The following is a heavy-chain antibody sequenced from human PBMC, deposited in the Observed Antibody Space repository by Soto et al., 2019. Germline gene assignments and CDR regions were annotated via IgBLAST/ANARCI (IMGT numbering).Heavy chain of an antibody. CDR2: ISWNSGSI. CDR3: AKEGVGFDP. J-gene: IGHJ5*02. CDR1: GFTFDDYA. Sequence: EVQLVESGGGSVQPGRSLRLSCAASGFTFDDYAMHWVRQAPGKGLEWVSGISWNSGSIGYADSVKGRFTISRDNAKNSLYLQMNSLRAEDTALYYCAKEGVGFDPWGQGTLVTVSS. D-gene: IGHD2-15*01. V-gene: IGHV3-9*01.